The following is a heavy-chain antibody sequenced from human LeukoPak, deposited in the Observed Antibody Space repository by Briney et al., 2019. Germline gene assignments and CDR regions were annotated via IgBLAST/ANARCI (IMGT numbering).Heavy chain of an antibody. V-gene: IGHV5-51*01. CDR1: GYSFTSYW. D-gene: IGHD2-15*01. J-gene: IGHJ5*02. Sequence: GESLKISCKASGYSFTSYWIGWVRQMPGKGLEWMGIIYPGDSDTRYSPSFQGQVTISADKSISTAYLQWSSLKASDTAMHYCARHEGYCSGGSCYPAPFDPWGQGTLVTVSS. CDR2: IYPGDSDT. CDR3: ARHEGYCSGGSCYPAPFDP.